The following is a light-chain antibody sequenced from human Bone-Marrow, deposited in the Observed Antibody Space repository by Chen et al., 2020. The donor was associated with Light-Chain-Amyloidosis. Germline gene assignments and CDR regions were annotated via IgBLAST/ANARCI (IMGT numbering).Light chain of an antibody. CDR2: DDS. V-gene: IGLV3-21*02. CDR3: QVWDRSSDRPV. Sequence: SYVLTQPSSVSVAPGQTATIACGGNNIGSTSVHRYQQTPGQAPLLVVYDDSDRPSGIPERFSGSNSGNTATLTISRVEAGDEADYDCQVWDRSSDRPVFGGGTKLTVL. J-gene: IGLJ3*02. CDR1: NIGSTS.